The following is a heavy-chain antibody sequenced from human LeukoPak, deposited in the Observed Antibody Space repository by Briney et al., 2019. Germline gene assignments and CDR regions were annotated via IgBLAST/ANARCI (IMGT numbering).Heavy chain of an antibody. CDR1: GYTFTSYD. CDR3: ARDRSSGWPALRLYYHYGMDV. V-gene: IGHV1-8*01. CDR2: MNPNSGNT. Sequence: GASVKVSCKASGYTFTSYDINWARQATGQGLEWMGWMNPNSGNTGYAQKFQGRVTMTRNTSISTAYMELSSLRSEDTAVYYCARDRSSGWPALRLYYHYGMDVWGQGTTVTVSS. D-gene: IGHD6-19*01. J-gene: IGHJ6*02.